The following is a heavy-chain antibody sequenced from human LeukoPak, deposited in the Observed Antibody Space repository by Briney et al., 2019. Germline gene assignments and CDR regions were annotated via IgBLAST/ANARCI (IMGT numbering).Heavy chain of an antibody. V-gene: IGHV1-18*01. D-gene: IGHD3-22*01. CDR1: GYTFTSYG. J-gene: IGHJ3*02. CDR2: ISAYNGNT. Sequence: ASVKVSCKASGYTFTSYGISWVRQAPGQGLEWMGWISAYNGNTNYAQKLQGRVTMTTDTSTSTAYMELRSLRSDDTAVYYCARGSGDSSGYYGPKRGHRAFDIWGQGTMVTVSS. CDR3: ARGSGDSSGYYGPKRGHRAFDI.